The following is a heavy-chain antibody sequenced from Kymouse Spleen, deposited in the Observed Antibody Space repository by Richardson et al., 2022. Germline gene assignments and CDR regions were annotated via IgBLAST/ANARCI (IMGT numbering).Heavy chain of an antibody. V-gene: IGHV1-3*01. CDR3: ARDRHSSGCDYYYYGMDV. Sequence: QVQLVQSGAEVKKPGASVKVSCKASGYTFTSYAMHWVRQAPGQRLEWMGWINAGNGNTKYSQKFQGRVTITRDTSASTAYMELSSLRSEDTAVYYCARDRHSSGCDYYYYGMDVWGQGTTVTVSS. CDR2: INAGNGNT. J-gene: IGHJ6*02. CDR1: GYTFTSYA. D-gene: IGHD6-19*01.